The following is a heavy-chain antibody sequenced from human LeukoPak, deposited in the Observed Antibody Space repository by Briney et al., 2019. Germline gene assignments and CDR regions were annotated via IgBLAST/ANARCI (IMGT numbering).Heavy chain of an antibody. CDR1: GYTFTSYG. D-gene: IGHD3-22*01. V-gene: IGHV1-18*01. J-gene: IGHJ5*02. CDR3: ARDRAYYYDSILNWFDP. Sequence: ASVKVSCKASGYTFTSYGISWVRQVPGQGLEWMGWISAYNGNTNYAQKLQGRVTMTTDTSTSTAYMELRSLRSDDTAVYYCARDRAYYYDSILNWFDPWGQGTLVTVSS. CDR2: ISAYNGNT.